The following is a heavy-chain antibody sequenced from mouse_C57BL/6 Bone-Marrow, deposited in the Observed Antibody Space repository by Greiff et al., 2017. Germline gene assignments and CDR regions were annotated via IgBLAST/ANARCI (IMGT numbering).Heavy chain of an antibody. CDR1: GYTFTSYW. CDR2: INPSSGYT. Sequence: VQLQQSGAELAKPGASVKLSCKASGYTFTSYWMHWLKQRPGQGLEWIGYINPSSGYTKYNQKFKDKATLTADKSSSTAYMQLSSLTYEDSAVYYCARGGWLLPNYFDYWGQGTTLTVSS. J-gene: IGHJ2*01. D-gene: IGHD2-3*01. CDR3: ARGGWLLPNYFDY. V-gene: IGHV1-7*01.